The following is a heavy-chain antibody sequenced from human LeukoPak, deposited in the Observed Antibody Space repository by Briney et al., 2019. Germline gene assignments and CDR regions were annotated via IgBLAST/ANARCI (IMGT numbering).Heavy chain of an antibody. CDR2: ISYDGVYK. Sequence: GGSLRLSCAASGFTFSSYAMHWVRQAPGKGLEWVAVISYDGVYKYYADSVKGRLTISRDNSKNTLYLQMNSLRAEDTAVYYCAKGGITMVRGVLYYYYMDVWGKGTTVTVSS. CDR1: GFTFSSYA. CDR3: AKGGITMVRGVLYYYYMDV. D-gene: IGHD3-10*01. V-gene: IGHV3-30*04. J-gene: IGHJ6*03.